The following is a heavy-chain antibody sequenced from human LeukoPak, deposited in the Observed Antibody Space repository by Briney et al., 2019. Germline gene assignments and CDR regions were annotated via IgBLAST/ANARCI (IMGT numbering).Heavy chain of an antibody. CDR3: ARDSAPYCGGDCYEDWFDP. CDR2: ISAYNGNT. CDR1: GYTFTSYG. Sequence: ASVKVSCKASGYTFTSYGISWVRQAPGQGLEWMGWISAYNGNTNYAQKLQGRVTMTTDTSPSTAYMELRSLRSDDTAVYYCARDSAPYCGGDCYEDWFDPWGQGTLVTVSS. D-gene: IGHD2-21*02. V-gene: IGHV1-18*01. J-gene: IGHJ5*02.